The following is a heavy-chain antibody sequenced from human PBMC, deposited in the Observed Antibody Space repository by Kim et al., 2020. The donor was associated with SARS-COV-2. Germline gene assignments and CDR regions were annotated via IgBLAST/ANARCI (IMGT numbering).Heavy chain of an antibody. CDR2: IIPIFGTA. Sequence: SVKVSCKASGGTFSSYAISWVRQAPGQGLEWMGGIIPIFGTANYAQKFQGRVTITADESTSTAYMELSSLRSEDTAVYYCARALDSSGWYEYYYYGMDVWGQGTTVTVSS. CDR1: GGTFSSYA. D-gene: IGHD6-19*01. CDR3: ARALDSSGWYEYYYYGMDV. J-gene: IGHJ6*02. V-gene: IGHV1-69*13.